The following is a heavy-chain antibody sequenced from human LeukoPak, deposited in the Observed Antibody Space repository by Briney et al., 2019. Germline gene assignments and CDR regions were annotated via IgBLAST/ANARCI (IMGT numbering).Heavy chain of an antibody. J-gene: IGHJ6*02. CDR2: INPSGGST. V-gene: IGHV1-46*01. CDR1: GYTFTSYY. CDR3: ARSILNYDILTGYPANYYYYGMDV. Sequence: ASVRVSCKASGYTFTSYYMHWVRQAPGQGLEWMGIINPSGGSTSYAQKFQGRVTMTRDTSTSTVYMELSSLRSEDTAVYYCARSILNYDILTGYPANYYYYGMDVWGQGTTVTVSS. D-gene: IGHD3-9*01.